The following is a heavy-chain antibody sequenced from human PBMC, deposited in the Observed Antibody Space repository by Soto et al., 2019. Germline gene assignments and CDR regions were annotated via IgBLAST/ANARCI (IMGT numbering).Heavy chain of an antibody. D-gene: IGHD1-26*01. V-gene: IGHV1-18*01. CDR1: GYTFTSYG. J-gene: IGHJ4*02. Sequence: QVQLVQSGAEVKKPGASVKVSCKASGYTFTSYGISWVRQAPGQGLEWMGWISAYNGNTNYAQKLQGRVTMTTDTATGPADVGLRSLRSDDTAVYYCARVLEGATTRETDYWGQGALVTVSS. CDR2: ISAYNGNT. CDR3: ARVLEGATTRETDY.